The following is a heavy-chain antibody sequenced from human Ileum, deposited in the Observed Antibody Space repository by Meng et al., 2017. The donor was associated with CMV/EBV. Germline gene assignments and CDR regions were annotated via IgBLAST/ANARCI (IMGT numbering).Heavy chain of an antibody. V-gene: IGHV3-23*03. CDR3: AKSSGGYSSYFDY. J-gene: IGHJ4*02. CDR1: GFTFSSYA. D-gene: IGHD1-26*01. Sequence: GESLKISCAASGFTFSSYAMRWVRQAPGKGLEWVSVIYGGGSSTYYADSVKGRFTISRDNSKNTLYLQMNSLRAEDTAVYYCAKSSGGYSSYFDYWGQGTLVTVSS. CDR2: IYGGGSST.